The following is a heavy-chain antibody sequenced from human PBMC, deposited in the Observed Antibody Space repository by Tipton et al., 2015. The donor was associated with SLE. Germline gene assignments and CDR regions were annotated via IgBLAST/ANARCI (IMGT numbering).Heavy chain of an antibody. CDR1: TDSISSGASY. J-gene: IGHJ6*03. CDR2: IYYTGTT. Sequence: TLSLTCTVSTDSISSGASYWSWIRQHPGKGLEWVGYIYYTGTTYYNPSLKSRATISVDMSKNQFSLSLNSVTAADTAVYYCARASSIAARYFYYYTDVWGKGTTVTVSS. V-gene: IGHV4-31*03. CDR3: ARASSIAARYFYYYTDV. D-gene: IGHD6-6*01.